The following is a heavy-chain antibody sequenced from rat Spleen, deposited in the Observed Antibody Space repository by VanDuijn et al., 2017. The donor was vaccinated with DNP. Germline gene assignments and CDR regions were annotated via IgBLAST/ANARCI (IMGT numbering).Heavy chain of an antibody. CDR1: GYSITSNY. V-gene: IGHV3-1*01. J-gene: IGHJ2*01. CDR2: ISYSGGT. Sequence: EVQFQESGPGLVKSSQSLSLTCSVTGYSITSNYWAWIRKFPGNKMEWLGYISYSGGTRYNPSLKSRISITRDTSENQFFLHLNSVTTDDTATYYCARWVRYFDSWGQGVMVTVSS. D-gene: IGHD1-1*01. CDR3: ARWVRYFDS.